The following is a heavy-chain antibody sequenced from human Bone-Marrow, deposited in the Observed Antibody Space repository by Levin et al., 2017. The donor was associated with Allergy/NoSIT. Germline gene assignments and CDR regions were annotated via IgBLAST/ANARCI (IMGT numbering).Heavy chain of an antibody. V-gene: IGHV1-8*01. D-gene: IGHD6-19*01. CDR1: GYTFTSSD. Sequence: ASVKVSCKVSGYTFTSSDINWVRQASGQGLEWMGWMNPRSGKTDSAQKFQGRLTMTRDASISTAYMELSSLTSEDTAVYYCAGGHDQAVEFWGQGTLVTVSS. CDR2: MNPRSGKT. CDR3: AGGHDQAVEF. J-gene: IGHJ4*02.